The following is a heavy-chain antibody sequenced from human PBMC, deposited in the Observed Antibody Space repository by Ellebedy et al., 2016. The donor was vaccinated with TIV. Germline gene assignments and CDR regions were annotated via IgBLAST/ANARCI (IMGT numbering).Heavy chain of an antibody. CDR3: ARKHPRPTMALDL. CDR1: GFTFSDYY. Sequence: GESLKISCAASGFTFSDYYMTWIRQAPGKGLEWVSYISASKTIYYADSVKGRFTISRDNAKNSLYLQMNSLRAEDTAVYYCARKHPRPTMALDLWGHGTLVTVSS. J-gene: IGHJ4*01. V-gene: IGHV3-11*01. CDR2: ISASKTI. D-gene: IGHD3-10*01.